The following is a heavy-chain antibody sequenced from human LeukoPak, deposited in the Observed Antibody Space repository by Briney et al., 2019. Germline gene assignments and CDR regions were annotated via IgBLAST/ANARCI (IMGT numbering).Heavy chain of an antibody. D-gene: IGHD1-1*01. V-gene: IGHV3-30*18. Sequence: PGGSLRLSCAASGFTFSNYAMSWVRQAPGKGLEWVAVISYDGSNKYYADSVKGRFTISRDNSKNTLYLQMNSLRAEDTAVYYCAKDQHWNDVGGWFDPWGQGTLVTVSS. CDR1: GFTFSNYA. CDR3: AKDQHWNDVGGWFDP. CDR2: ISYDGSNK. J-gene: IGHJ5*02.